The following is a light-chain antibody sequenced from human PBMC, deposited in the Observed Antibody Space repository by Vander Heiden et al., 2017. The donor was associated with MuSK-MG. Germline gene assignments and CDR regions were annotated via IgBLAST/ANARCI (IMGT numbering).Light chain of an antibody. CDR3: LQYYFMPPFT. V-gene: IGKV1-33*01. Sequence: DIQMTQSPSSLSASVGDRVTITCQASQDIGNFLNWYQHKPGKAPELLISEASTLQSGVPSRFSGSGVGTDFTLTINGLQPEDFATYYCLQYYFMPPFTFGPGT. CDR2: EAS. CDR1: QDIGNF. J-gene: IGKJ3*01.